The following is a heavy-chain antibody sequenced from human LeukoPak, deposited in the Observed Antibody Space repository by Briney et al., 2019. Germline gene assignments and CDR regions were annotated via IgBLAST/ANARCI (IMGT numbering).Heavy chain of an antibody. D-gene: IGHD6-19*01. Sequence: GGSLRLSCAAFGFTFSVYGMYWVRQPPGKGLEWVALISYDGTDKYHVDSVKGRFTISRDNSNNTLYLQKNSLRPDDTAVYYCAKAGYSSGWTRYYGMDAWGQGTTVAVSS. CDR1: GFTFSVYG. CDR3: AKAGYSSGWTRYYGMDA. V-gene: IGHV3-30*18. J-gene: IGHJ6*02. CDR2: ISYDGTDK.